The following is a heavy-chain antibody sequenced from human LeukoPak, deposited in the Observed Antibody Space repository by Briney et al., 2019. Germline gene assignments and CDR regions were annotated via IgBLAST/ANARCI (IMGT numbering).Heavy chain of an antibody. D-gene: IGHD6-6*01. J-gene: IGHJ4*02. CDR2: NSDGSST. CDR3: ARGGVYSTSAVDY. Sequence: GGSLRLSCAASGFTFDDYAMHWVRQAPGKGLVWVSRNSDGSSTTYADSVKGRFTISRDNVKNTLYLQMNSLRAEDTAVYYCARGGVYSTSAVDYWGQGTLVTVSS. CDR1: GFTFDDYA. V-gene: IGHV3-74*01.